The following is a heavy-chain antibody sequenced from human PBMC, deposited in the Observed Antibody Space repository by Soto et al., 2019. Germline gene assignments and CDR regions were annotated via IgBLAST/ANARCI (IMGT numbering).Heavy chain of an antibody. Sequence: QLQLQESGPGLVKPSETLSLTCTVSGGSISSSSYYWGWIRQPPGKGLEWIGSIYYSGSTYYNPSLKSRVSISVDTSKNQFSLKLGSVTAADTAVYYCARHYDFWSGSKSPPPIDYWGQGTLVTVSS. D-gene: IGHD3-3*01. J-gene: IGHJ4*02. V-gene: IGHV4-39*01. CDR3: ARHYDFWSGSKSPPPIDY. CDR2: IYYSGST. CDR1: GGSISSSSYY.